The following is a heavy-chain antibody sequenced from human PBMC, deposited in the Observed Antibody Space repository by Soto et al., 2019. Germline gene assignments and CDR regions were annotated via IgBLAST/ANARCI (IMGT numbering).Heavy chain of an antibody. Sequence: ASVKVSCKASGYTFTSYGISWVRQAPGQGLEWMGWISAYNGNTNYAQKLQGRVTMTTDTSTSTAYMELRSLRSDDTAVYYCARDAGQYYYDSSGYYYAIYYYYYGMDVWGQGTTVTVSS. CDR2: ISAYNGNT. J-gene: IGHJ6*02. D-gene: IGHD3-22*01. CDR3: ARDAGQYYYDSSGYYYAIYYYYYGMDV. CDR1: GYTFTSYG. V-gene: IGHV1-18*04.